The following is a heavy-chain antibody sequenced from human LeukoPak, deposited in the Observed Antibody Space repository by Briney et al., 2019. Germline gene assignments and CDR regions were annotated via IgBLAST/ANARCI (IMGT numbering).Heavy chain of an antibody. J-gene: IGHJ4*02. V-gene: IGHV3-21*01. Sequence: GGSLRLSCAASGFTFSSYSMNWVRQAPGKGLEWVSSISSSSSYIYYADSVKGRFTISRDNPKNSLYLQMNSLRAEDTAVYYCARDGGAMGFYVSSGLPYFDYWGQGTLVTVSS. D-gene: IGHD3-22*01. CDR1: GFTFSSYS. CDR2: ISSSSSYI. CDR3: ARDGGAMGFYVSSGLPYFDY.